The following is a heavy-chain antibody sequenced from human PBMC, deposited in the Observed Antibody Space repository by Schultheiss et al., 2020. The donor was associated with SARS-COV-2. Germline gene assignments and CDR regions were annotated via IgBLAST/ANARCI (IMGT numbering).Heavy chain of an antibody. CDR2: ISYDGSNK. CDR3: ARDDPTEHFYYYYYYMDV. CDR1: GFTFSSYA. V-gene: IGHV3-30*07. J-gene: IGHJ6*03. D-gene: IGHD4-11*01. Sequence: GSLRLSCAASGFTFSSYAMHWVRQAPGKGLEWVAVISYDGSNKYYADSVKGRFTISRDNSKNTLYLQMNSLRAEDTAVYYCARDDPTEHFYYYYYYMDVWGKGTTVTVSS.